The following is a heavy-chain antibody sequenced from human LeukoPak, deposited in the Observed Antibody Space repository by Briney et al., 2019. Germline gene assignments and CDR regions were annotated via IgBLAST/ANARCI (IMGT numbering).Heavy chain of an antibody. D-gene: IGHD3-22*01. J-gene: IGHJ4*02. CDR3: ARDSSGYYYVADGIDY. CDR1: GYTFTGYY. V-gene: IGHV1-46*01. Sequence: GASVKVSCKASGYTFTGYYMHWVRQAPGQGLEWMGIINPSGGSTSYAQKFQGRVTMTRDTSTSTVYMELSSLRSEDTAVYYCARDSSGYYYVADGIDYWGQGTLVTVSS. CDR2: INPSGGST.